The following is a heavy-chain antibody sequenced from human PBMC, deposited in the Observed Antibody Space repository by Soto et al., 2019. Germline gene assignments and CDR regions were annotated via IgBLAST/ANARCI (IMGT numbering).Heavy chain of an antibody. J-gene: IGHJ4*02. CDR2: TNAGNGNT. D-gene: IGHD5-12*01. CDR1: GYTFTSYA. V-gene: IGHV1-3*01. CDR3: ARDPGYSGYDRYFDY. Sequence: GASVKVSCKASGYTFTSYAMHWVRQAPGQRLEWMGWTNAGNGNTKYSQKFQGRVTITRDTSASTAYMELSSLRSEDTAVYYCARDPGYSGYDRYFDYWGQGTLVTVSS.